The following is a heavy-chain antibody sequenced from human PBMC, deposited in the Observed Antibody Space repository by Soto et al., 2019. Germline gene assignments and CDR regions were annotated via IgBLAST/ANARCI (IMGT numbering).Heavy chain of an antibody. Sequence: PGGSLTLSCAASGVILRIVWVNGLCQAPGKVLEWVGRIKSKVHGGTSDFAAPVKDRFAIARDDSKNMVYLEMNSLKTEDTAMYYCTTDSYMTTIIVRFDYWGHGTQVTVSS. V-gene: IGHV3-15*07. CDR1: GVILRIVW. J-gene: IGHJ4*01. CDR3: TTDSYMTTIIVRFDY. D-gene: IGHD3-22*01. CDR2: IKSKVHGGTS.